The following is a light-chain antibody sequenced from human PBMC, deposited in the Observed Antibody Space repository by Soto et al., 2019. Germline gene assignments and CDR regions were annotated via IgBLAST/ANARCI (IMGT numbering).Light chain of an antibody. J-gene: IGKJ1*01. CDR2: AAS. CDR1: QSISSY. V-gene: IGKV1-39*01. CDR3: QQYSSLWT. Sequence: DIQMTQSPSSLSASVGDIVTITCRASQSISSYLNWYQQKPGKAPKLLIYAASTLQSGVPSRFSGSGSGTDFTLSISRLEPEDFAVYYCQQYSSLWTVGQGTK.